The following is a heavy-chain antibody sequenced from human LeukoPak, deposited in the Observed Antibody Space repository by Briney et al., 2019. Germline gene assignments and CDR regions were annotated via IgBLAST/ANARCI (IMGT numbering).Heavy chain of an antibody. CDR1: GGTFSSYA. V-gene: IGHV1-46*01. D-gene: IGHD5-24*01. Sequence: GASVKVSCKASGGTFSSYAISWVRQAPGQGLEWMGLINPGGDNTDYAQNFQGRVTMTRDTSTSTVYMWLSSLRSEDTAVYYCARIRDGYNDAYDVWGQGTMVTVSS. CDR2: INPGGDNT. J-gene: IGHJ3*01. CDR3: ARIRDGYNDAYDV.